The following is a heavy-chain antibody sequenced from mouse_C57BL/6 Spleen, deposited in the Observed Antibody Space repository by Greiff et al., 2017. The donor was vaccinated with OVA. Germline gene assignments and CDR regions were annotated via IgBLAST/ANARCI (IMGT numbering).Heavy chain of an antibody. CDR3: AKSTVVATGDAMDY. CDR1: GYAFSSSW. CDR2: IYPGDGDT. V-gene: IGHV1-82*01. Sequence: QVHVKQSGPELVKPGASVKISCKASGYAFSSSWMNWVKQRPGKGLEWIGRIYPGDGDTNYNGKFKGKATLTADKSSSTAYMQLSSLTSEDSAVYFCAKSTVVATGDAMDYWGQGTSVTVSS. J-gene: IGHJ4*01. D-gene: IGHD1-1*01.